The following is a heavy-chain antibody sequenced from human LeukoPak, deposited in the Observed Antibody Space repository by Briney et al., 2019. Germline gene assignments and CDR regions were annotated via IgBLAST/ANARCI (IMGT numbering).Heavy chain of an antibody. Sequence: SETLSLTCTVSGGSISSGDYYWSWIRQPPGKGLEWIGYIYYSGSTYYNPSLKSRVTISVDTSKNQFSLKLSSVTAADTAVYYCAREGHTRYCSSTSCHPDAFDIWGQGTMVTVSS. V-gene: IGHV4-30-4*08. CDR1: GGSISSGDYY. CDR2: IYYSGST. CDR3: AREGHTRYCSSTSCHPDAFDI. J-gene: IGHJ3*02. D-gene: IGHD2-2*01.